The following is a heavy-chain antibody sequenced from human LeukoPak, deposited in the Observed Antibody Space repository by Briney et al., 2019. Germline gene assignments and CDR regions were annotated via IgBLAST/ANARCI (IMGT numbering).Heavy chain of an antibody. D-gene: IGHD2-2*01. J-gene: IGHJ4*02. Sequence: ASVTVSCKASGYTFTHYYMHWVRQAPGHGFEWMGWINPNDGDTNYAQKFQGRVTMNRDTSISTDHMEVSRLRSDDTAVYYCARANCLYCSSSTCLFDYGGQGTLVTVS. CDR2: INPNDGDT. V-gene: IGHV1-2*02. CDR1: GYTFTHYY. CDR3: ARANCLYCSSSTCLFDY.